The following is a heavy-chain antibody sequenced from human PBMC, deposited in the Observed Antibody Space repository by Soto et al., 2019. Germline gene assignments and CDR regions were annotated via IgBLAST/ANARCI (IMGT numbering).Heavy chain of an antibody. D-gene: IGHD3-22*01. V-gene: IGHV4-61*01. CDR2: IYQSGTT. CDR1: GGSVRSGSYY. J-gene: IGHJ4*02. Sequence: SETLSLTCSVSGGSVRSGSYYWTWIRQPPGKGLEWIGYIYQSGTTNYNASLKSRVTISIDTSKNQFFLKLNSVTAADTAVYYCARDSSGRHDYWGQGTLVTVSS. CDR3: ARDSSGRHDY.